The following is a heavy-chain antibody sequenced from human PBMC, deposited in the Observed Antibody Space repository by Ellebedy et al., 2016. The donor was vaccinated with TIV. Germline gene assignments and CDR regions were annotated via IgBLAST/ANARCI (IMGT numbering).Heavy chain of an antibody. D-gene: IGHD2/OR15-2a*01. CDR2: ISYSAYT. CDR3: ARLAIAITNPQSDS. Sequence: SETLSLTXNVSGCSIDSSSNYWGCIRQPPGKEFEWIVGISYSAYTFYNPSLKSRVTISVDTSKNHFSLRLSSVTAADTAVYYCARLAIAITNPQSDSWGQGTLVTVSS. J-gene: IGHJ4*02. CDR1: GCSIDSSSNY. V-gene: IGHV4-39*02.